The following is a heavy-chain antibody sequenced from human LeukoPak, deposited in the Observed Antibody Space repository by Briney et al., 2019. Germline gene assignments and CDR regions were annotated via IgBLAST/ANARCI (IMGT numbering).Heavy chain of an antibody. CDR2: IIPIFGTA. CDR3: ARSGYYDFWSGPYLDAFDI. D-gene: IGHD3-3*01. CDR1: GGTFSSYA. J-gene: IGHJ3*02. V-gene: IGHV1-69*05. Sequence: SVKVSCKASGGTFSSYAISWVRQAPGQGLEWMGGIIPIFGTANYAQKFQGRVTITTDESTSTAYMELSSLRSDDTAVYYCARSGYYDFWSGPYLDAFDIWGQGTMVTVSS.